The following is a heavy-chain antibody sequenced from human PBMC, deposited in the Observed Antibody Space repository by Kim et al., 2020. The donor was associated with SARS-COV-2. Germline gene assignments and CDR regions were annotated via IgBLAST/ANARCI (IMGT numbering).Heavy chain of an antibody. V-gene: IGHV1-69*13. D-gene: IGHD3-22*01. CDR1: GGTFFDYA. CDR2: IIPIFYTT. CDR3: AREADAVKHFDDSPGPVPSSPAPLE. Sequence: SVKVSCKASGGTFFDYAINWVRQAPGQGLEWMGGIIPIFYTTTYAQKFQGRLTITADESTNTAYMELSSLTTDDTAVYYCAREADAVKHFDDSPGPVPSSPAPLEWGRGTLVTVSS. J-gene: IGHJ1*01.